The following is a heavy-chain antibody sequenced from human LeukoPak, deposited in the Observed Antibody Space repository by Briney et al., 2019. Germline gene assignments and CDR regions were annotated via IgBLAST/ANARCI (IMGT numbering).Heavy chain of an antibody. D-gene: IGHD3-22*01. Sequence: SETLSLTCAVYGGSFSGYYWSWIRQPPGKGLEWIGEINHGGSTNYNPSLKSRVTISVDTSKNQFSLKLSSVTAADTAVYYCARAPTYYYDSSGYRNRSPFDYWGQGTLVTVSS. CDR1: GGSFSGYY. J-gene: IGHJ4*02. CDR3: ARAPTYYYDSSGYRNRSPFDY. CDR2: INHGGST. V-gene: IGHV4-34*01.